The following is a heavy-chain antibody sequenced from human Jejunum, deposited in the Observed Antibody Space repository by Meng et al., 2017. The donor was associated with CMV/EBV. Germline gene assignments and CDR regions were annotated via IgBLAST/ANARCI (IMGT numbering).Heavy chain of an antibody. V-gene: IGHV3-7*01. J-gene: IGHJ4*02. Sequence: FRNYWMNWVRQAPGKGLEWVANIKNDGSEKYYVNSVKGRFTISRDNAKNSLYLQMNSLRAEDTAVYYCARDMYYVSSGFFGREDYWGQGTRVTVSS. CDR2: IKNDGSEK. D-gene: IGHD3-22*01. CDR3: ARDMYYVSSGFFGREDY. CDR1: FRNYW.